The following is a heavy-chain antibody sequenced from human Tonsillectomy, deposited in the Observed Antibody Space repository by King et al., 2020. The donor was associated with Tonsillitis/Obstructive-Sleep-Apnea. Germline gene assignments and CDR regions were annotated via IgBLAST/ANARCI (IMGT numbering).Heavy chain of an antibody. CDR1: GFTFSSYS. J-gene: IGHJ4*02. V-gene: IGHV3-23*04. CDR2: LSGSGGST. D-gene: IGHD5-12*01. Sequence: VQLVESGGGLVQPGGSLRLSCAASGFTFSSYSMIWFRQAPGKWLEWVSALSGSGGSTYYAGSVKGRFTISRDNSKNTLYLQMNSLSAEDTAVYYCANIVATSFDYWGQGTLVTVSS. CDR3: ANIVATSFDY.